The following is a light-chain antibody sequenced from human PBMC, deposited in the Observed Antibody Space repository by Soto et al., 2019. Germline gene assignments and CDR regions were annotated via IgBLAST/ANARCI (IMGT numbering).Light chain of an antibody. V-gene: IGKV1-39*01. CDR1: QIISSY. CDR2: AAS. CDR3: QQSYSTPLT. J-gene: IGKJ4*01. Sequence: DIQITQSPSSLSASVGDRVTITCLSSQIISSYLNWYQQKPGKAPKLLIYAASSLQSGVPSRFSGSGSGTDSTLTISSLQPEDFATYYCQQSYSTPLTFGGGTKVDIK.